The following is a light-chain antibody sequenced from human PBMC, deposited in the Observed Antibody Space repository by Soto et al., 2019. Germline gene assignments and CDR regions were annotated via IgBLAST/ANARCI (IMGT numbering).Light chain of an antibody. CDR3: MQGTHRPPT. CDR1: QSLVHGDGSPY. J-gene: IGKJ1*01. CDR2: KVS. Sequence: VSTQIPVSLPVTLGQPASISFMSSQSLVHGDGSPYLAWFQQRPGQSTRRLIYKVSNRDYRVPDRFSGSGSDTDFTLKISRVEAEDVGIYYCMQGTHRPPTFGQGTKVDIK. V-gene: IGKV2-30*02.